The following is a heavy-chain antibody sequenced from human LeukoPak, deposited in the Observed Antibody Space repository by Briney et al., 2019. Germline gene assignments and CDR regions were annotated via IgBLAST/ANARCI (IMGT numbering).Heavy chain of an antibody. CDR1: GYTFTTYY. Sequence: ASVKVSCKASGYTFTTYYMHWVRQAPGQGLEWMGIINPSGGSTSYAQKFQGRVTMTRDTSTSTVYMELSSLRSDDTAVYYCARESYGRQRKYYFDYWGQGTLVTVSS. D-gene: IGHD5-18*01. J-gene: IGHJ4*02. CDR3: ARESYGRQRKYYFDY. CDR2: INPSGGST. V-gene: IGHV1-46*01.